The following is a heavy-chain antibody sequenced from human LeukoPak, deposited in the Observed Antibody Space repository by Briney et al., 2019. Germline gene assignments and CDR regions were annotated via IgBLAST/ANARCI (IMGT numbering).Heavy chain of an antibody. CDR1: GGSFSGHY. J-gene: IGHJ5*02. D-gene: IGHD3-16*01. CDR2: INHSGST. CDR3: VRDHVSPGLSNWFDP. Sequence: SETLSLTCAVYGGSFSGHYWSWIRQPPGKGLEWIGEINHSGSTNYNPSLKSRVTISVDTSKNQFSLKVTSVTASDTAMYYCVRDHVSPGLSNWFDPWGQGTLVTVSS. V-gene: IGHV4-34*01.